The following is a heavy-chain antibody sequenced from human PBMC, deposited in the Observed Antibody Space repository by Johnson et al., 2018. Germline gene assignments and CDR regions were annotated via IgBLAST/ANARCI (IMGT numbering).Heavy chain of an antibody. CDR2: IWYDGSNK. V-gene: IGHV3-33*01. CDR1: GFTFSSYG. Sequence: VQLVETGGGVVQPGRSLRLSCAASGFTFSSYGMHWVRQAPGKGLAWVAVIWYDGSNKYYADSVTGRFTISRDNSKNTLYLQMNSRRAEEPAVDYCARDQYSSSAYYGMDVWGQGTTVTVSS. CDR3: ARDQYSSSAYYGMDV. D-gene: IGHD6-6*01. J-gene: IGHJ6*02.